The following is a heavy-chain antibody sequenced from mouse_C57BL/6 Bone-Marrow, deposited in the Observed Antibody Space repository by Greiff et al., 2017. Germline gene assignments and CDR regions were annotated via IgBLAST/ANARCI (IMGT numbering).Heavy chain of an antibody. Sequence: EVQVVESGEGLVKPGGSLKLSCAASGFTFSSYAMSWVRQTPAKRLEWVAYISSGGDYIYYADTVKGRFTISRDNARNTLYLQMSSLKSEDTAMYYCTRDQGMVPSYYFDNWGQGTTLTVSS. J-gene: IGHJ2*01. CDR2: ISSGGDYI. CDR3: TRDQGMVPSYYFDN. CDR1: GFTFSSYA. D-gene: IGHD2-10*02. V-gene: IGHV5-9-1*02.